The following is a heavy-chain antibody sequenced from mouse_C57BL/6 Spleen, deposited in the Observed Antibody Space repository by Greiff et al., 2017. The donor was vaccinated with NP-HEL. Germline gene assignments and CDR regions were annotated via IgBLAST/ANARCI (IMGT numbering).Heavy chain of an antibody. Sequence: QVQLKQPGAELVKPGASVKMSCKASGYTFTSYWITWVKQRPGQGLEWIGDIYPGSGSTNYNEKFKSKATLTVDTSSSTAYMQLSSLTSEDSAVYYCARVMYDSAWFAYWGQGTLVTVSA. V-gene: IGHV1-55*01. J-gene: IGHJ3*01. CDR1: GYTFTSYW. D-gene: IGHD2-4*01. CDR3: ARVMYDSAWFAY. CDR2: IYPGSGST.